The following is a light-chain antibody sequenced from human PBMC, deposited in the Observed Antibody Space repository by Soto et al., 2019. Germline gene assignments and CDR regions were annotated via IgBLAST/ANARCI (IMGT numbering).Light chain of an antibody. Sequence: GDRVTITCRASQGISSHLTWYKQNPGNAPKLLIYTASTLQSGVPSRFSGSGSGTEFTLTISSLQPEDFATYYCQQLNSFPPTFGQGTKVEVK. J-gene: IGKJ1*01. V-gene: IGKV1-9*01. CDR2: TAS. CDR1: QGISSH. CDR3: QQLNSFPPT.